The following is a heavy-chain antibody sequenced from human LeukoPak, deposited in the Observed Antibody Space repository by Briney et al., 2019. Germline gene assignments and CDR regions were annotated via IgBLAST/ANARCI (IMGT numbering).Heavy chain of an antibody. D-gene: IGHD5-12*01. CDR1: GFTFSSYG. CDR2: IRYDGSNK. Sequence: GGSLRLSCAAPGFTFSSYGMHWVRQAPGKGLEWVAFIRYDGSNKYYADSVKGRFTISRDNSKNTLYLQMNSLRAEDTAVYYCAKEVVATILIDYWGQGTLVTVSS. V-gene: IGHV3-30*02. CDR3: AKEVVATILIDY. J-gene: IGHJ4*02.